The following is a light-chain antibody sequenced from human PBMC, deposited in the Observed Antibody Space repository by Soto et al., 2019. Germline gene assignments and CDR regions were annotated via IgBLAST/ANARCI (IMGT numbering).Light chain of an antibody. CDR1: SSDVGSYNL. CDR3: CSYAGKSNLLYV. Sequence: ALTQPASVSGSPGQSITISCTGTSSDVGSYNLVSWYQHHPGKAPELIIYEVSKRPSGVSDRFSGSKSGNTASLTISGLQAEDEADYYCCSYAGKSNLLYVLGTGTKVTVL. V-gene: IGLV2-23*01. CDR2: EVS. J-gene: IGLJ1*01.